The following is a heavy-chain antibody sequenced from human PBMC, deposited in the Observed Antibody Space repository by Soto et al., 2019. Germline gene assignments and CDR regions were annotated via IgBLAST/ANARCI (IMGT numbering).Heavy chain of an antibody. V-gene: IGHV3-23*01. CDR2: ISGIGGST. D-gene: IGHD3-3*01. J-gene: IGHJ4*02. CDR1: GFTFSSYA. CDR3: AKDVRITIFGVVPDYFDY. Sequence: GSLRLSCAASGFTFSSYAMSWVRQAPGKGLEWVSAISGIGGSTYYADSVKGRFTISRDNSKNTLYLQMNSLRAEDTAVYYCAKDVRITIFGVVPDYFDYWGQGTLVTVSS.